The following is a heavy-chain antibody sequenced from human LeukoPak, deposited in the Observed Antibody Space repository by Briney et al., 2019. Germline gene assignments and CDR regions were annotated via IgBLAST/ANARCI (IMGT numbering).Heavy chain of an antibody. CDR3: ARGYSHNSGGWLDP. V-gene: IGHV3-23*01. Sequence: PGGSLRLSCAVSGFTFSHHAMSWVRQAPGTGLEGVGSLTDSGDATYYADSVKGRLTISRDNSNSTLYLHISGLRDEDTAVYYCARGYSHNSGGWLDPWGQGTLVTVSS. D-gene: IGHD5-12*01. J-gene: IGHJ5*02. CDR2: LTDSGDAT. CDR1: GFTFSHHA.